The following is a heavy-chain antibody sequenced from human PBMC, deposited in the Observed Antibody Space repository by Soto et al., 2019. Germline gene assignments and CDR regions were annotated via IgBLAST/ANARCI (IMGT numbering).Heavy chain of an antibody. V-gene: IGHV3-30-3*01. CDR2: ILCDGGTT. D-gene: IGHD1-1*01. Sequence: QVQLVESGGGVVQPGRSLRLSCAASGFTFGDYNMHWVRQAPGKGLEWVALILCDGGTTYYGDSVKGRINISRDDSKNTLFLQMNSLRSEDTAVYYCARPHIKSAWNDGFDIWGQGTMVTVSS. CDR3: ARPHIKSAWNDGFDI. CDR1: GFTFGDYN. J-gene: IGHJ3*02.